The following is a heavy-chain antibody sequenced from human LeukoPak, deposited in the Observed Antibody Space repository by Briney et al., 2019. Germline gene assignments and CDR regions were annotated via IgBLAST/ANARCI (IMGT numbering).Heavy chain of an antibody. J-gene: IGHJ4*02. Sequence: GGSLRLSCAASGFTFSSYAMSWVRQAPGKGLEWVSTISGSGDDTYYADSVKGRFTISRDDSKNTLYLQMISLRAEDTAVYYCAKDRGSSGWNGLDYWGQGTLVTVSS. CDR3: AKDRGSSGWNGLDY. CDR1: GFTFSSYA. D-gene: IGHD6-19*01. CDR2: ISGSGDDT. V-gene: IGHV3-23*01.